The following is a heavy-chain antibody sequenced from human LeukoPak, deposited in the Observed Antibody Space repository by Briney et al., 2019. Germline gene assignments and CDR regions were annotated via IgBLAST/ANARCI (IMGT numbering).Heavy chain of an antibody. J-gene: IGHJ4*02. CDR3: ATDPRGSLAA. Sequence: ASVKVSCKASGYTFTSYYMHWVRQAPGKGLEWMGGFDPEDGETIYAQKFQGRVTMTEDTSTDTAYMELSSLRSEDTAVYYCATDPRGSLAAWGQGTLVTVSS. V-gene: IGHV1-24*01. CDR2: FDPEDGET. CDR1: GYTFTSYY. D-gene: IGHD1-26*01.